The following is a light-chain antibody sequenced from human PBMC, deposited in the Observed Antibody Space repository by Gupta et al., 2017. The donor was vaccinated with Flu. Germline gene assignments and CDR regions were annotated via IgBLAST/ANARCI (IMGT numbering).Light chain of an antibody. CDR3: AAWDDSLNGWV. CDR1: SSNIGSNT. J-gene: IGLJ3*02. V-gene: IGLV1-44*01. CDR2: SNN. Sequence: QSVLTQPPSASGPPGQRVTIPCSGSSSNIGSNTVNWYQQLPGTAPKLLIYSNNQRPSGVPDRFSGSKSGTSASLAISGLQSEDEADYYCAAWDDSLNGWVFGGGTKLIVL.